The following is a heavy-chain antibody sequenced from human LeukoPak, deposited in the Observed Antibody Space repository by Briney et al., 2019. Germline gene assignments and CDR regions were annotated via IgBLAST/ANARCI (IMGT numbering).Heavy chain of an antibody. Sequence: GRSLRLSCAASGFTFSSYAMHWVRQAPGKGLEWVAVISYDGSNKYYADSVKGRFTISRDNSKNTLYLQMNSLRAEDTAVYYCARVYRRLGLQYYYGMDVWGQGTTVTVSS. CDR1: GFTFSSYA. CDR3: ARVYRRLGLQYYYGMDV. V-gene: IGHV3-30-3*01. J-gene: IGHJ6*02. CDR2: ISYDGSNK. D-gene: IGHD6-19*01.